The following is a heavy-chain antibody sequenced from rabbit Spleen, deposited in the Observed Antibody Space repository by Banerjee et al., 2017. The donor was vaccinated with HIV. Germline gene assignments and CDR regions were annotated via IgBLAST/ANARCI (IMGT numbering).Heavy chain of an antibody. J-gene: IGHJ6*01. CDR3: ARDTGTSFSTYGMDL. CDR1: GFDFTSTFY. V-gene: IGHV1S40*01. Sequence: QSLEESGGDLVKPGASLTLTCKASGFDFTSTFYMCWVRQAPGKGLEWIGCIDTGSGDTAYATWAKGRFTISKTSSTTVTLQMTSLTVADTATYFCARDTGTSFSTYGMDLWGPGTLVTVS. D-gene: IGHD7-1*01. CDR2: IDTGSGDT.